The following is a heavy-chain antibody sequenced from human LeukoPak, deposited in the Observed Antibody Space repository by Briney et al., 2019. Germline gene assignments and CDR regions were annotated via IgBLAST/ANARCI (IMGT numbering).Heavy chain of an antibody. D-gene: IGHD6-13*01. CDR2: ISSSSSYI. CDR3: AGDGPRGYSSSSVY. CDR1: GFTFSSYS. J-gene: IGHJ4*02. Sequence: GGSLILSCAASGFTFSSYSMNWVRQAPGKGLEWVSSISSSSSYIYYADSVKGRFTISRDNAKNSLYLQMNSLRAEDTAVYYCAGDGPRGYSSSSVYWGQGTLVTVSS. V-gene: IGHV3-21*01.